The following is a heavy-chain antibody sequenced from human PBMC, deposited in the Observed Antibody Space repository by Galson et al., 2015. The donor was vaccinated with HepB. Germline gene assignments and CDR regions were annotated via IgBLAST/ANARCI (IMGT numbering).Heavy chain of an antibody. CDR1: GFTFSSYG. CDR3: ARGGILSAYLFDY. Sequence: SLRLSCAASGFTFSSYGMHWVRQAPGKGLEWVAVIWHDGSNKYYADSVKGRFTISRDNSKNTLYLQMNSLRAEDTAVYYCARGGILSAYLFDYWGQGTLVTVSS. J-gene: IGHJ4*02. D-gene: IGHD2-21*01. CDR2: IWHDGSNK. V-gene: IGHV3-33*01.